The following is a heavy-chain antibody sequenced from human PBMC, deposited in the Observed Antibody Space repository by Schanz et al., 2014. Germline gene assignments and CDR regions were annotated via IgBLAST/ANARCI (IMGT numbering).Heavy chain of an antibody. CDR1: GFIFGSSV. Sequence: VRLVESGGGVVQPGRSLRLSCAASGFIFGSSVMAWVRQAPGKGLEWVSGITGASDHIDYAESVKGRFTISRDNSKNTLYLQMDSLRAEDTAVYFCAKIERNEDWGQGTLVTVSS. CDR3: AKIERNED. V-gene: IGHV3-23*04. D-gene: IGHD1-1*01. CDR2: ITGASDHI. J-gene: IGHJ4*02.